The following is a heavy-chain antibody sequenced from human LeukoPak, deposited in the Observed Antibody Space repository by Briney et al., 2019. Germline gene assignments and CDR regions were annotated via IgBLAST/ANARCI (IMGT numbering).Heavy chain of an antibody. V-gene: IGHV3-64D*09. CDR3: VIQYSGSYQAFDI. D-gene: IGHD1-26*01. Sequence: GGSLRLSSSASGFTLSSYAMHWDRQAQGKGLEYVSAISSNGGSTYYADSVKGRFTISRDNSKNTLYLQMSSLRAEDTAVYYCVIQYSGSYQAFDIWGQGTMVTVSS. CDR1: GFTLSSYA. J-gene: IGHJ3*02. CDR2: ISSNGGST.